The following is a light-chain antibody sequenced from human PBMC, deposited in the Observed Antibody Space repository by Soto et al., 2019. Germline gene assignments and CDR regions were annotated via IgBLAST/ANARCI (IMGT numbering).Light chain of an antibody. CDR1: QSISNH. CDR2: AAS. Sequence: DIQMTQSPSSLSASVEDRVIITCRASQSISNHLNWYQQKPGKAPKLLIFAASSLQSGVPSRFSGSRSGPDFTLTISSLQPEDFATYYCLQDYDYPRTFGQGTKVELK. J-gene: IGKJ1*01. CDR3: LQDYDYPRT. V-gene: IGKV1-39*01.